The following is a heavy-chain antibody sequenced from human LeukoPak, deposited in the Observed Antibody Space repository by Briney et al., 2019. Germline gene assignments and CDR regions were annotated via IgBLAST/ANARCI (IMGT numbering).Heavy chain of an antibody. Sequence: PGGSLRLSCAASGFAFSFYAMSWLRQPPGKGLEWVSTINANSGTTSYAASVRGRFTISRDNSKNTLYLQVNSLRADDTAVYYCAKPISGGLAVTADWFDPWGQGNLVVVSS. D-gene: IGHD6-19*01. V-gene: IGHV3-23*01. CDR1: GFAFSFYA. J-gene: IGHJ5*01. CDR3: AKPISGGLAVTADWFDP. CDR2: INANSGTT.